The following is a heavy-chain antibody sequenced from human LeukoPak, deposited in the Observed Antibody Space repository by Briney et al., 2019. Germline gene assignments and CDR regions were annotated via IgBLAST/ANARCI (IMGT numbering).Heavy chain of an antibody. D-gene: IGHD3-10*01. Sequence: PGGSLRLSCAASGFTFSSYGMHWVRQAPGKGLEGVAVISYDRSNKYYADSVKGRFTISRDNSKSTLYLQMSSLRAEDTAVYYCAKEKGELLWFGELNYWGQGTLVTVSS. CDR2: ISYDRSNK. CDR3: AKEKGELLWFGELNY. V-gene: IGHV3-30*18. J-gene: IGHJ4*02. CDR1: GFTFSSYG.